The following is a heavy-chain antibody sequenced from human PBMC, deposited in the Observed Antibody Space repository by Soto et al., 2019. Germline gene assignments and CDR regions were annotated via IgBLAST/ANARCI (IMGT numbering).Heavy chain of an antibody. V-gene: IGHV4-31*03. CDR1: GGSISSGGYY. CDR3: ARDLPLYTGVFDM. CDR2: IHYSGRT. J-gene: IGHJ3*02. Sequence: SETLSLTCTVSGGSISSGGYYWSWIRQHPGEGLEWIGNIHYSGRTYYTPSLQSRVTISVDTSKNQFSLKLSSVTAEDTAVYYCARDLPLYTGVFDMWGQGTMVTVSS. D-gene: IGHD2-2*02.